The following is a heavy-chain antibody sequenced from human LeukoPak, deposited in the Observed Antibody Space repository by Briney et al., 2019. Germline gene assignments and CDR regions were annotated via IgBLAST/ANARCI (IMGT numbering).Heavy chain of an antibody. J-gene: IGHJ5*02. D-gene: IGHD3-10*01. CDR2: INHSGST. Sequence: SETLSLTCAVYGGSFSGYYWSWIRQPPGKGLEWIGEINHSGSTNYNPSLKSRVTISIDTSKNQFSLKLSSVTAADTAVYYCARRNNYGSGSYYNLASRQQLNWFDPWGQGTLVTVSS. V-gene: IGHV4-34*01. CDR3: ARRNNYGSGSYYNLASRQQLNWFDP. CDR1: GGSFSGYY.